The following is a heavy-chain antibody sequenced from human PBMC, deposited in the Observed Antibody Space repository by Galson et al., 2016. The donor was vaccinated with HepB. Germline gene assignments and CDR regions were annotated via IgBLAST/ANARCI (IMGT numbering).Heavy chain of an antibody. J-gene: IGHJ4*02. CDR3: ARIRTYWRGGDCRYCFDY. CDR1: GFSLSASGMC. V-gene: IGHV2-70*01. Sequence: PALVKPTQTLTLTCTFSGFSLSASGMCVSWIRQTPGKALEWLGFIDWHDLKYYTTSLKTRLTISKDTSKNQVVLTVTDVDPVDTATYYCARIRTYWRGGDCRYCFDYWGQGTLVTVSS. D-gene: IGHD2-21*02. CDR2: IDWHDLK.